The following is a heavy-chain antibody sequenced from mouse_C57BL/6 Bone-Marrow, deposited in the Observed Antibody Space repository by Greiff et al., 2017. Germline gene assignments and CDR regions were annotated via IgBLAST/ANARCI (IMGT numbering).Heavy chain of an antibody. CDR2: INPYNGGT. CDR3: ARETAAWFAY. J-gene: IGHJ3*01. CDR1: GYTFTDYY. V-gene: IGHV1-19*01. Sequence: EVQLQQSGPVLVKPGASVKMSCKASGYTFTDYYMNWVKQSHGKSLEWIGVINPYNGGTSYNQKFKGKATLTVDTSSSTAYMELNSLTSEDSAVYYCARETAAWFAYWGQGTPVTVSA.